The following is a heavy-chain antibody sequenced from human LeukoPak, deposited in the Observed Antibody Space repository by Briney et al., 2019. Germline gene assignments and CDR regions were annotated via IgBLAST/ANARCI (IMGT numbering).Heavy chain of an antibody. Sequence: PGGSLRLSCAASGFTFSGYAMYWVRQAPGKGLECVAVILYDGGNKYYADSVKGRFTISRDNSKNTLYLQMNSLRPEDTAVYYCVRDRYDSSAYNHDYWGQGTLVTVSS. V-gene: IGHV3-30*14. J-gene: IGHJ4*02. CDR2: ILYDGGNK. CDR3: VRDRYDSSAYNHDY. D-gene: IGHD3-22*01. CDR1: GFTFSGYA.